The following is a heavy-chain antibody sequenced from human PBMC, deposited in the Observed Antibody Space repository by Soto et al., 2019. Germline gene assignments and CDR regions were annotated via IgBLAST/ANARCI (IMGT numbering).Heavy chain of an antibody. CDR3: ARQPSTDAFDI. V-gene: IGHV4-39*01. CDR1: GGSISSSSYY. J-gene: IGHJ3*02. CDR2: IYYSGST. Sequence: SATLSLTCTVSGGSISSSSYYWGWIRQPPGKGLEWIGSIYYSGSTYYNPSLKSRVTISVDTSKNQFSLKLSSVTAADTAVYYCARQPSTDAFDIWGQGTMVTVSS.